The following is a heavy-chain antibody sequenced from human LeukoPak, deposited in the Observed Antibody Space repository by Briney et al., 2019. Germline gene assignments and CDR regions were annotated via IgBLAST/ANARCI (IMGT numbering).Heavy chain of an antibody. Sequence: ASVKVSCKASGYTFTDYYINWVRQAPGQGREWIGWINPNSGDTNYAQKFQDRVTMTRDTSISTAYIELNFLRSDDTAVFYCARGDYYGSPKVVAAWGQGTLVTVSS. D-gene: IGHD3-10*01. CDR3: ARGDYYGSPKVVAA. CDR1: GYTFTDYY. J-gene: IGHJ5*02. CDR2: INPNSGDT. V-gene: IGHV1-2*02.